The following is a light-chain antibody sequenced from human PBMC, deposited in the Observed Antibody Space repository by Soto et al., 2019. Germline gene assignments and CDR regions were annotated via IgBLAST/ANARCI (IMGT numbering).Light chain of an antibody. CDR1: QSVSKY. CDR2: DAS. Sequence: EIVLTQSPATLSLSPGERATLSCRTSQSVSKYFAWYQQKPGRAPRLLLYDASSRATGIPARFIGSGSGTDFTLTISSLEPEDFAIYYCQQRSNWPITFGQGTQLEIK. J-gene: IGKJ5*01. V-gene: IGKV3-11*01. CDR3: QQRSNWPIT.